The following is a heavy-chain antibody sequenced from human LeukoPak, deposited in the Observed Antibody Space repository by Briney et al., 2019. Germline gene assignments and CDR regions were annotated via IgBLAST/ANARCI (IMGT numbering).Heavy chain of an antibody. CDR3: AKDYDFWSRYGMDV. CDR1: GFTFSSYG. V-gene: IGHV3-30*18. J-gene: IGHJ6*02. Sequence: GSLRLSCAASGFTFSSYGMHWVRQAPGKGLEWVAVISYDGSNKYYADSVKGRFTISRDNSKNTLYLQMNSLRAEDTAVYYCAKDYDFWSRYGMDVWGQGTTVTVSS. D-gene: IGHD3-3*01. CDR2: ISYDGSNK.